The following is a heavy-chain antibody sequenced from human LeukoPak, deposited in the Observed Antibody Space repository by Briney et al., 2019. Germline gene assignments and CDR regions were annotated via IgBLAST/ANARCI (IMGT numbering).Heavy chain of an antibody. Sequence: GGSLRLSCAASGFTFSNYGMHWIRQAPGKGLEWVAVIWSDESNKYYADSVKGRFTISRDNFKNTLYLHMNRLRAEDTTVYYCARGVVGATTGWYFDLWGHGTLVTVSS. CDR2: IWSDESNK. V-gene: IGHV3-33*01. J-gene: IGHJ2*01. CDR3: ARGVVGATTGWYFDL. D-gene: IGHD1-26*01. CDR1: GFTFSNYG.